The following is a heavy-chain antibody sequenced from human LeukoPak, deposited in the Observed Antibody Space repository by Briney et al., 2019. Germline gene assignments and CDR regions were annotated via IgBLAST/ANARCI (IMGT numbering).Heavy chain of an antibody. J-gene: IGHJ4*02. CDR3: ARDLPAVAINTYG. CDR2: IYSGGDT. CDR1: GVTVSNNF. V-gene: IGHV3-66*01. D-gene: IGHD5-24*01. Sequence: PGGSLRLSCAASGVTVSNNFMLWVRQAPGKGLEWVSLIYSGGDTHYADSVKGRFTISRDNSKNTLYLQMNNLRAEDTAVYYCARDLPAVAINTYGWGQGTLVTVSS.